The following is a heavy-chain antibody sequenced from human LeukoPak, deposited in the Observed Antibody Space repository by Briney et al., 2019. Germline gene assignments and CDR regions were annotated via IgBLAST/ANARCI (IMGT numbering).Heavy chain of an antibody. CDR3: ARGRYDFWSGYYGPNNYYYGMDV. J-gene: IGHJ6*02. Sequence: GRSLRLSCAASGFTFDDYAMHWVRQAPGKGLEWVSGISWNSGSIGYADSVKGRFTISRDNAKNSLYLQMNSLRAEDTAVYYCARGRYDFWSGYYGPNNYYYGMDVWGQGTTVTVSS. D-gene: IGHD3-3*01. CDR1: GFTFDDYA. CDR2: ISWNSGSI. V-gene: IGHV3-9*01.